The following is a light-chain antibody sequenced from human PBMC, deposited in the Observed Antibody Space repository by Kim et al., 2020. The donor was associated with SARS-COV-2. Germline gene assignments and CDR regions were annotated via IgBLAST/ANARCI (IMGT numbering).Light chain of an antibody. CDR3: QQYGTSPST. V-gene: IGKV3-20*01. Sequence: EIVLTLSPGPLSLSLGERATLSCRASQSVSSSDFAWYQQKPGQAPRLLIYGASSRATGIPDRFSGSGSGTDFTLTISRLEPEDFAVYCCQQYGTSPSTFGQGTRLEIK. CDR2: GAS. CDR1: QSVSSSD. J-gene: IGKJ5*01.